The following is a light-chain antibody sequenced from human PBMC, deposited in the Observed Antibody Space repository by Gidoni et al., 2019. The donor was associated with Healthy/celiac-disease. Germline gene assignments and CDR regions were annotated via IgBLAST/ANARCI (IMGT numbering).Light chain of an antibody. V-gene: IGKV1-5*03. CDR2: KAS. Sequence: DIQMTQSTSTLSASVGDRVTTTCRASQSISSCLDWYQQKPGKAPKLMLHKASSLESGVPSRCGSSGSGTEFTLTSSSLQPDDFATYYYQQYSSYWKTFGQGTKVEIK. J-gene: IGKJ1*01. CDR3: QQYSSYWKT. CDR1: QSISSC.